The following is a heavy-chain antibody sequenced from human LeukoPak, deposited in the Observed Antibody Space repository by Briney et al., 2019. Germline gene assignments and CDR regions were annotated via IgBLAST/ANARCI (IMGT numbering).Heavy chain of an antibody. V-gene: IGHV4-34*01. D-gene: IGHD3-10*01. CDR1: GGSFSGYY. CDR2: INHSGST. CDR3: ARDYARFGVYYFDY. Sequence: NPSETLSLTCAVYGGSFSGYYWSWIRQPPGKGLEWIGEINHSGSTNYNPSLKSRVTISVDTSKNQFSLKLSSVTAADTAVYYCARDYARFGVYYFDYWGQGTLVTVSS. J-gene: IGHJ4*02.